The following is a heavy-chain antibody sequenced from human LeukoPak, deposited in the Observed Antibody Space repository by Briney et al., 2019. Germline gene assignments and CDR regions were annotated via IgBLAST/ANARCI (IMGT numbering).Heavy chain of an antibody. V-gene: IGHV3-21*01. CDR2: ISSSSSYI. D-gene: IGHD2-15*01. CDR1: GFTFSNYG. J-gene: IGHJ5*02. CDR3: ARGGYCSGGSCYSGEYNWFDP. Sequence: PGGSLRLSCAASGFTFSNYGMHWVRQAPGKGLEWVSSISSSSSYIYYADSVKGRFTISRDNAKNSLYLQMNSLRAEDTAVYYCARGGYCSGGSCYSGEYNWFDPWGQGTLVTVSS.